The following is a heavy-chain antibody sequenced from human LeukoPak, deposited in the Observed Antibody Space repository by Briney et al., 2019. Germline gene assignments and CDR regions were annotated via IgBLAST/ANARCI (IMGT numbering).Heavy chain of an antibody. V-gene: IGHV4-39*01. D-gene: IGHD3-9*01. Sequence: PSETLSLTCTVSGGSISSSSYYWGWIRQPPGKGLEWIGSIYYSGSTYYNPSIKSRVTISVDTSKNQFSLKLSSVTAADTAVYYCARHRKYYDILTGYYEGAFDIWGQGTMVTVSS. CDR1: GGSISSSSYY. CDR3: ARHRKYYDILTGYYEGAFDI. J-gene: IGHJ3*02. CDR2: IYYSGST.